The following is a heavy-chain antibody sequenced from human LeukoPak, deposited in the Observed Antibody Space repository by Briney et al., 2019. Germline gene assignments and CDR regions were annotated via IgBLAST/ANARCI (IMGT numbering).Heavy chain of an antibody. D-gene: IGHD3-22*01. CDR2: ISGVGDIT. V-gene: IGHV3-23*01. Sequence: GGSLRLSCVASGFIFRSSSMSWVRQAPGKGLEWVSSISGVGDITHYAESVQGRFTISRDNSGNTLYVQMNSLSADDTAIYYCAKVKSSLTVVGAWGQGTLVIVSS. CDR3: AKVKSSLTVVGA. CDR1: GFIFRSSS. J-gene: IGHJ5*02.